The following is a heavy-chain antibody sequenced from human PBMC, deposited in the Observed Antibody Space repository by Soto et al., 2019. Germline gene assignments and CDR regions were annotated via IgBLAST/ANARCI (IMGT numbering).Heavy chain of an antibody. V-gene: IGHV1-69*08. CDR2: IIPILGIA. Sequence: QVQLVQSGAEVKKPGSSVKVSCKASGGTFSSYTISWVRQAPGQGLEWMGRIIPILGIANYAQKFQGRVTSTADKSTSTAYMELSSLRSEDTAVYYCARERIVGATVSWFDPWGQGTLVTVSS. D-gene: IGHD1-26*01. CDR1: GGTFSSYT. CDR3: ARERIVGATVSWFDP. J-gene: IGHJ5*02.